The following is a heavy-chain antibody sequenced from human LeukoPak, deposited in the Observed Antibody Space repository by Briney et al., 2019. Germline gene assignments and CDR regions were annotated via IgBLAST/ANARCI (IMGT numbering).Heavy chain of an antibody. CDR2: IYYSGST. D-gene: IGHD3-16*02. CDR3: ASAAYDYVWESYRPPDY. CDR1: GGSISSYY. V-gene: IGHV4-59*01. Sequence: QSSETLSLTCTVSGGSISSYYWSWIRQPPGKGLEWIGYIYYSGSTNYNPSLKSRVTISVDTSKNQFSLKLSSVTAADTAVYYCASAAYDYVWESYRPPDYWGQGTLVTVSS. J-gene: IGHJ4*02.